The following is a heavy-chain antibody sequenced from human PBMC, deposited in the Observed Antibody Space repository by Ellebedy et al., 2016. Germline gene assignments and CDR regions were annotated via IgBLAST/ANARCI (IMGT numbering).Heavy chain of an antibody. D-gene: IGHD3-16*01. V-gene: IGHV3-48*02. Sequence: GESLKISXVVSGFSFSSTWMSWVRQAPGKGLEWISHITGSSGTRIYVDSVKGRYIISRDNAKNSLFLQMNSLRDEDTAVYYCARGQDYAFDHWGQGALVTVSS. CDR2: ITGSSGTR. CDR3: ARGQDYAFDH. J-gene: IGHJ4*02. CDR1: GFSFSSTW.